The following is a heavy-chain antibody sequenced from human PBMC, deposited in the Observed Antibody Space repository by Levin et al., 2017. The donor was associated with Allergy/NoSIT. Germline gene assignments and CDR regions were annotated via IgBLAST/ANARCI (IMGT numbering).Heavy chain of an antibody. Sequence: GGSLRLSCAASGFTFSGSAMHWVRQASGKGLEWVGRIRSKANSYATAYAASVKGRFTISRDDSKNTAYLQMNSLKTEDTAVYYCTRSLPLDAFDIWGQGTMVTVSS. V-gene: IGHV3-73*01. CDR2: IRSKANSYAT. CDR3: TRSLPLDAFDI. CDR1: GFTFSGSA. J-gene: IGHJ3*02.